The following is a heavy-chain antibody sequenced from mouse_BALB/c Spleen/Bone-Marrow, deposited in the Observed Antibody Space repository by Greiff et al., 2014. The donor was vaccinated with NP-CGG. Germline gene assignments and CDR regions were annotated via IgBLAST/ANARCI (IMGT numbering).Heavy chain of an antibody. CDR1: GISITTGNYR. CDR3: ARDVTTATENYFDY. Sequence: VQLQQPGPGLAKPSQTVSLTCTVTGISITTGNYRWSWIRQFPGNKLEWIGFIYYSGSITYNPSLTSRTTITRDTSKNQFFLEMNSLTAEDTATYYCARDVTTATENYFDYWGQGTTLTVSS. CDR2: IYYSGSI. D-gene: IGHD1-2*01. J-gene: IGHJ2*01. V-gene: IGHV3-5*02.